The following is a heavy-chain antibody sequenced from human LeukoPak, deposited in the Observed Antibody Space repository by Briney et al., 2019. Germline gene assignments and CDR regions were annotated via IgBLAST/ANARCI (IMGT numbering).Heavy chain of an antibody. V-gene: IGHV4-34*01. CDR1: GGSFSGYY. Sequence: SETLFLTCAVSGGSFSGYYWSWIRQPPGKGLEWIGEINHSGSTNYNPSLKSRVTISVDTSKNQFSLKLSSVTAADTAVYYCASQDYYDSSGLDYWGQGTLVTVSS. CDR2: INHSGST. J-gene: IGHJ4*02. CDR3: ASQDYYDSSGLDY. D-gene: IGHD3-22*01.